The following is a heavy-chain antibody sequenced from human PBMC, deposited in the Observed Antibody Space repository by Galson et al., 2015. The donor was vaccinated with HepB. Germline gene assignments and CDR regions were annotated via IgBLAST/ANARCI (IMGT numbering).Heavy chain of an antibody. J-gene: IGHJ1*01. CDR3: ARDGSYCSGGTCYTGEYFQH. CDR2: IIYDGTNK. V-gene: IGHV3-30-3*01. D-gene: IGHD2-15*01. Sequence: SLRLSCAASGFTFSSYAMHWVRQAPGKGLEWVAVIIYDGTNKYYADSVKGRVTISRDNSKNTLSLQMNSLRVEDTAVYYCARDGSYCSGGTCYTGEYFQHWGQGTLVTVSS. CDR1: GFTFSSYA.